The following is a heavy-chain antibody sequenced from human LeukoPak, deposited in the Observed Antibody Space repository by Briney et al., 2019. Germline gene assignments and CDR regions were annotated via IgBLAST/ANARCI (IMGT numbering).Heavy chain of an antibody. CDR2: ISSSSSTI. CDR3: AREKAVAGTNFDY. D-gene: IGHD6-19*01. V-gene: IGHV3-48*04. Sequence: PGGSLRLSCAASGFTFSSYSMNWVRQAPGKGLEWVSYISSSSSTIYYADSVKGRFTISRDNAKNSLFLQMNSLRADDTAVYYCAREKAVAGTNFDYWGQGNLVTVSS. CDR1: GFTFSSYS. J-gene: IGHJ4*02.